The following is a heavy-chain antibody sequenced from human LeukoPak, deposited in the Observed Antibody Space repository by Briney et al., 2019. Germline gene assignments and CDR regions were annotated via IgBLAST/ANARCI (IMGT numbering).Heavy chain of an antibody. CDR2: IKEDGSEK. V-gene: IGHV3-7*01. J-gene: IGHJ6*03. D-gene: IGHD2-2*01. Sequence: GGSLRLSCAASGFTFRSYEMNWVRQAPGKGLEWVANIKEDGSEKYYVDSVKGRFTISRDNAKNSLYLQMNSLRAEDTAVYYCAKEQLDIVVVPARSSSFHYHYYMDVWGKGTTVTISS. CDR1: GFTFRSYE. CDR3: AKEQLDIVVVPARSSSFHYHYYMDV.